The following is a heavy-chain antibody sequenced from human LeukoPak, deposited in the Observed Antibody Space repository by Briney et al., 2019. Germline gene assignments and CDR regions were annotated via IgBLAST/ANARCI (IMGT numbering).Heavy chain of an antibody. CDR3: ASGGIAAPYYFDY. D-gene: IGHD6-13*01. V-gene: IGHV4-31*03. CDR2: IYYSGST. J-gene: IGHJ4*02. CDR1: GGSISSGGYY. Sequence: SETLSLTCTVSGGSISSGGYYWSWIRQHPGKGLEWIGYIYYSGSTYYNPSLKSRVTISVDTSKNQFSLKLSSVTAADTAVYYCASGGIAAPYYFDYWGQGTLVTVSS.